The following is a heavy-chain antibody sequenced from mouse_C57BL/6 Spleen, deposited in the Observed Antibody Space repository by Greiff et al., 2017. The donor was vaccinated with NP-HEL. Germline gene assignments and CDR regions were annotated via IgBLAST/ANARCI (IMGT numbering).Heavy chain of an antibody. CDR2: FFPGSGGT. V-gene: IGHV1-9*01. CDR1: GYTFTSYS. J-gene: IGHJ3*01. D-gene: IGHD1-1*01. Sequence: VQGVESGAELMKPGASVKLSCKATGYTFTSYSIAWVKQSPGHGLEWIGEFFPGSGGTNYNEKFKGKATFTLDTSSNTAYMQLSSLTAEDSAIDYCANYGGSSGFADWGKGPLVTVSA. CDR3: ANYGGSSGFAD.